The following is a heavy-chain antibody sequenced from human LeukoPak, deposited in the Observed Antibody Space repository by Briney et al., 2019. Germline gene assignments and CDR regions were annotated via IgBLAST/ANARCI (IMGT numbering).Heavy chain of an antibody. CDR1: GFTFSSYA. CDR3: AKAPYYDFWSGYYSG. J-gene: IGHJ4*02. D-gene: IGHD3-3*01. Sequence: GGSLRLSCAASGFTFSSYAMSWVRQAPGKGLEWVSAITGSGGSTYYADSVKGRFTISRDNSKNTLYLQMNSLRAEDTAVYYCAKAPYYDFWSGYYSGWGQGTLVTVSS. CDR2: ITGSGGST. V-gene: IGHV3-23*01.